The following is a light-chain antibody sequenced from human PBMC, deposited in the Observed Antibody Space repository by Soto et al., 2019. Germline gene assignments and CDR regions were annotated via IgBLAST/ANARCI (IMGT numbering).Light chain of an antibody. V-gene: IGKV1-33*01. Sequence: DLQITQSPSSLSASVGDRVTITCQASDDIINSLNWYQQKPGKAPRLLIHGASISQTGVPSRFSGSGSGTDFTFTITSLQPEDIATYYCQQYDILPITFGGGTKVDNK. CDR1: DDIINS. CDR2: GAS. J-gene: IGKJ4*01. CDR3: QQYDILPIT.